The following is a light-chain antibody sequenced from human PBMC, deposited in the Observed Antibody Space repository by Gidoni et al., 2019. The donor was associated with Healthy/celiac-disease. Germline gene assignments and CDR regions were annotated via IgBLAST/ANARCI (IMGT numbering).Light chain of an antibody. J-gene: IGKJ1*01. CDR2: AAS. CDR1: QGIRND. CDR3: LQDSNYPRT. Sequence: AIQMTQSPSSLSASVGDRVTITCRASQGIRNDLGWYQQKPGKAPKLLIYAASSLQSGVPSRFSGSGSGTDFPLTISRLQPDDFATYYCLQDSNYPRTFGQGTKVEIK. V-gene: IGKV1-6*01.